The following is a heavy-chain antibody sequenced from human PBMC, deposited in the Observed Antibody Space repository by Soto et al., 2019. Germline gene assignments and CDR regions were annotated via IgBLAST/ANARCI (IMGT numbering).Heavy chain of an antibody. J-gene: IGHJ3*02. Sequence: PGESLKISCQVAGKDFGRYLIAWVPQTPRRGLEWVGFIYPGDSETRYSPSFEGHVTISADTSSKTAYLQWRGLKASDTATYYCARHRRAIVATTDPLDIWGQGTKVTVSS. D-gene: IGHD1-26*01. CDR3: ARHRRAIVATTDPLDI. V-gene: IGHV5-51*01. CDR2: IYPGDSET. CDR1: GKDFGRYL.